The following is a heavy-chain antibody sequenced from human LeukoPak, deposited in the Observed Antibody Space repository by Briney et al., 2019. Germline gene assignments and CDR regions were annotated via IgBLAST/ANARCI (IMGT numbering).Heavy chain of an antibody. D-gene: IGHD3-22*01. Sequence: GASVKVSCKASGYTFTGNYMHCVRQDPGQGLEWMGGINPNSGGTNYAQKFQGRVTMTRDTSIGTAYMELNRLRSDDTAVYYCARGSYDSSDFEYFHHWGQGTLVTVSS. CDR2: INPNSGGT. CDR1: GYTFTGNY. CDR3: ARGSYDSSDFEYFHH. J-gene: IGHJ1*01. V-gene: IGHV1-2*02.